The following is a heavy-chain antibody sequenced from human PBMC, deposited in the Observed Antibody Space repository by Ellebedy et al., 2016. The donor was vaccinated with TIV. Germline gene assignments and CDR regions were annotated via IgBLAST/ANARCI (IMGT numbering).Heavy chain of an antibody. CDR3: ATNWVNAFDI. CDR1: GYTFTSYD. D-gene: IGHD7-27*01. CDR2: MNPNSGNT. V-gene: IGHV1-8*01. Sequence: AASVKDSCKASGYTFTSYDINWVRQATGQGLEWMGWMNPNSGNTGYAQKFQGRLTMTRNTYISTAYMELSSLRSEETAVYYCATNWVNAFDIWGQGTMVTVSS. J-gene: IGHJ3*02.